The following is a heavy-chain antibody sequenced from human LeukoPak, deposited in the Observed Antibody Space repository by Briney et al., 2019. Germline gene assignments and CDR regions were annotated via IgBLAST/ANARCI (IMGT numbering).Heavy chain of an antibody. V-gene: IGHV4-59*01. Sequence: KPSETLSLTCTVSGVSITTYYWSWVRQPPGMGLECIGYIFYSGNTNYNPSLKSRVTISVGTSKNQLSLRLSSVAAADTAVYYCVRVFTSWSFDYWGQGTLVTVSS. CDR3: VRVFTSWSFDY. CDR1: GVSITTYY. CDR2: IFYSGNT. J-gene: IGHJ4*02. D-gene: IGHD2-2*01.